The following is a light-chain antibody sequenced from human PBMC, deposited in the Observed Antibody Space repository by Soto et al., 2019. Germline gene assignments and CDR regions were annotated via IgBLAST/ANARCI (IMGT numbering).Light chain of an antibody. V-gene: IGKV3-15*01. J-gene: IGKJ2*01. CDR3: QQYNNWLMYT. CDR2: GAS. Sequence: EIVMTQSPATLSVSPGERATLSCRVSQGVSSNLAWYQQKPGQAPRLLIYGASTRATGIPARFSGSGSGTEFTLTISSLQSEDFAVYYCQQYNNWLMYTFGQGTKLEIK. CDR1: QGVSSN.